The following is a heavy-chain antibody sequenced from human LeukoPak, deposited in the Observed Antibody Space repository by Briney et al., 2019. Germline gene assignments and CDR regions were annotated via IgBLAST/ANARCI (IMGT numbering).Heavy chain of an antibody. V-gene: IGHV1-69*05. J-gene: IGHJ4*02. CDR3: ARGRIVGAPDY. CDR1: GYTFTSYD. CDR2: IIPIFGTA. Sequence: ASVKVSCKASGYTFTSYDINWVRQATGQGLEWMGGIIPIFGTANYAQKFQGRVTITTDESTSTAYMELSSLRSEDTAVYYCARGRIVGAPDYWGQGTLVTVSS. D-gene: IGHD1-26*01.